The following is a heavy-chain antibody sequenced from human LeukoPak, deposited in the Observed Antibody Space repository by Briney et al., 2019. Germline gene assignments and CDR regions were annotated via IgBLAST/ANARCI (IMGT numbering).Heavy chain of an antibody. CDR3: AREGGFYRPLDY. CDR2: VHLDGRT. CDR1: GGSITTTNW. Sequence: PSETLSLTCGVSGGSITTTNWWTWVRQPPGKGLEWIGEVHLDGRTNYNPSLESRLTISVDLSENHISLRLTSVTAADTAVYYCAREGGFYRPLDYSGQGTLVTVS. J-gene: IGHJ4*02. V-gene: IGHV4-4*02. D-gene: IGHD3-3*01.